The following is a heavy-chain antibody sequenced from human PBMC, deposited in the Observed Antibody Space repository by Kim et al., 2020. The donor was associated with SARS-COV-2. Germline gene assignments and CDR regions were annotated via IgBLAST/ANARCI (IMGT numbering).Heavy chain of an antibody. CDR2: FDPEDGET. J-gene: IGHJ5*02. D-gene: IGHD2-2*01. V-gene: IGHV1-24*01. Sequence: ASVKVSCKVSGYTLTELSMHWVRQAPGKGLEWMGGFDPEDGETIYAQKFQGRVTMTEDTSTDTAYMELSSLRSEDTAVYYCATDQQLGGTSQPWFDPWGQGTLVTVSS. CDR3: ATDQQLGGTSQPWFDP. CDR1: GYTLTELS.